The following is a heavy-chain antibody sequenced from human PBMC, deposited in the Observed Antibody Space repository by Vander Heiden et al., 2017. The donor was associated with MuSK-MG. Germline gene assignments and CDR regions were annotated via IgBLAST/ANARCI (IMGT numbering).Heavy chain of an antibody. CDR2: IYYSGST. D-gene: IGHD3-22*01. Sequence: QVQLQESGPGLVKPSETLSLTCTVSGGSISSYYWSWIRQPPGKGLEWIGYIYYSGSTNYNPSPKSRVTISVDTSKNQFSLKLSSVTAADTAVYYCARHLTSGDSSGYSVHFDYWGQGTLVTVSS. V-gene: IGHV4-59*08. J-gene: IGHJ4*02. CDR3: ARHLTSGDSSGYSVHFDY. CDR1: GGSISSYY.